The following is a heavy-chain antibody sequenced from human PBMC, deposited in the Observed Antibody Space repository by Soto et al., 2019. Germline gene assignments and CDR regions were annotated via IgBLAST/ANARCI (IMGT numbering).Heavy chain of an antibody. J-gene: IGHJ6*03. CDR3: ARGFPVYSYYSYMDV. Sequence: SETLSLTCAVSRGSFSGYSRNWIRQPPGKGLEWIGEINLSGSTNYNPSLKTRVTISVDTSKNQFSLRSSSVTAADTAVYYCARGFPVYSYYSYMDVWGKGTTVTVSS. D-gene: IGHD2-8*01. V-gene: IGHV4-34*01. CDR1: RGSFSGYS. CDR2: INLSGST.